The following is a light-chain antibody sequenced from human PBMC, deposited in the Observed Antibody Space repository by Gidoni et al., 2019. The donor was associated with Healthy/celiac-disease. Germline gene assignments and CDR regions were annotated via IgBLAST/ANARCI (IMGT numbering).Light chain of an antibody. CDR2: DAS. J-gene: IGKJ4*01. CDR1: QSVRSY. V-gene: IGKV3-11*01. CDR3: QQRSNWPPRT. Sequence: EIVLTQSPATLSLSPGERATLSCRASQSVRSYLAWYQQKPGRAPRLLIYDASNRAHGIPARFSGSGSGTDFTLTISSLEPEDFAVYYCQQRSNWPPRTFGGGTKVEIK.